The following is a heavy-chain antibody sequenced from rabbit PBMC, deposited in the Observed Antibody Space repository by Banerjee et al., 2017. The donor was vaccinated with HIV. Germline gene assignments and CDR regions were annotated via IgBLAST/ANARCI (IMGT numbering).Heavy chain of an antibody. D-gene: IGHD1-1*01. CDR2: IDTGSGSA. CDR3: ARGGDPYIWDYFNL. J-gene: IGHJ4*01. V-gene: IGHV1S45*01. Sequence: QEQLVESGGGLVQPEGSLTLTCTASGFSFSSSYWICWVRQAPGKGLEWIGCIDTGSGSADYATWAKGPFTISKTSSTTVTLQMTSLTAADTATYFCARGGDPYIWDYFNLWGPGTLVTVS. CDR1: GFSFSSSYW.